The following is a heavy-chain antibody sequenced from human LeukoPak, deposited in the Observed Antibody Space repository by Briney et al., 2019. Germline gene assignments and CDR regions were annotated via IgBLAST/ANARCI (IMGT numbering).Heavy chain of an antibody. J-gene: IGHJ4*02. CDR1: GGSITSRAYY. V-gene: IGHV4-39*07. CDR3: ASLDYGGSYVDD. Sequence: SETLSLTCTVSGGSITSRAYYWGWIRQPPGKGLEWIGSVYYSGSTYHNPSLKSRVTMSVDTSKNQFSLKLSSVTAADTAVYYCASLDYGGSYVDDWGRGTLVTVSS. D-gene: IGHD4-23*01. CDR2: VYYSGST.